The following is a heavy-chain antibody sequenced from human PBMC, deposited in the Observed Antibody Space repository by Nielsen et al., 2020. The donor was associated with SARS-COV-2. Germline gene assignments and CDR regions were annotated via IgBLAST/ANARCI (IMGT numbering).Heavy chain of an antibody. CDR1: GFTFDDYA. CDR2: ISWYSGSI. J-gene: IGHJ6*02. V-gene: IGHV3-9*01. D-gene: IGHD2-2*01. Sequence: SLKISCAASGFTFDDYAMHWVRQAPGKGLEWVSGISWYSGSIGYADSVKGRFTISRDNAKNSLYLQMNSLRAEDTALYYCAKYLWDGYCSSTSCPSSSHYYYYGMDVWGQGTTVTVSS. CDR3: AKYLWDGYCSSTSCPSSSHYYYYGMDV.